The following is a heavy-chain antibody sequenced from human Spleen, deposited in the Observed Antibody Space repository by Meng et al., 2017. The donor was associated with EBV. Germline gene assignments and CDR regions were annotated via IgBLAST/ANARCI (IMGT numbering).Heavy chain of an antibody. V-gene: IGHV4-39*07. Sequence: LQVQESGPRLVKPSETLSLTCTVSDGSISSSSYYWGWIRQPPGKGLEWIGSIYYTGSTYYNPSLRSRVTMSVDMSKNQFSLRVWSVTAADTAVYYCAKGSGSYMYYFDYWGQGTLVTVSS. CDR2: IYYTGST. CDR3: AKGSGSYMYYFDY. D-gene: IGHD3-10*01. J-gene: IGHJ4*02. CDR1: DGSISSSSYY.